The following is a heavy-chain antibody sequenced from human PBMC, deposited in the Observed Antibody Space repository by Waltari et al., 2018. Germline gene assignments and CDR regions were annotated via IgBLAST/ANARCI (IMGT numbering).Heavy chain of an antibody. J-gene: IGHJ4*02. CDR1: GFTFANSP. V-gene: IGHV3-23*01. CDR2: IRGGGAT. D-gene: IGHD2-2*01. Sequence: EVDMLESGGGLVQPGGSLRLSCVVSGFTFANSPMSWVRQAPGKGLEWVAAIRGGGATFYTDSVKGRFTISRDDSKSTLYLQMNSLRVDETAIYFCARGPDAPFAYWGQGTLVTVSS. CDR3: ARGPDAPFAY.